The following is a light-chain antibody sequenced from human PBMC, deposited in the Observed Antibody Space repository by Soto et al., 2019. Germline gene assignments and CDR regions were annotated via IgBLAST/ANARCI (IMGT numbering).Light chain of an antibody. CDR1: QTVRNNY. Sequence: EFVLTQSPGTLSLSPGERATLSCRASQTVRNNYLAWYQQKPGQAPRLLIYDASSRATGIPDRFSGGGSGTYFTLTISRLAPEDFAVYYCHQRGSWPRGTFGQGTKVEIK. V-gene: IGKV3D-20*02. CDR2: DAS. CDR3: HQRGSWPRGT. J-gene: IGKJ1*01.